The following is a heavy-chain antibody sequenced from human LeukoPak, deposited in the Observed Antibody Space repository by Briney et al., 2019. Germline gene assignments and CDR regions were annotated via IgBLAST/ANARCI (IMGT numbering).Heavy chain of an antibody. CDR2: IHYDGSNK. CDR3: AKDQGASRYCGGDSCFGLDY. CDR1: GFTFSSYG. J-gene: IGHJ4*02. D-gene: IGHD2-15*01. Sequence: GGSLRLSCAASGFTFSSYGMHWVRQAPGKGLEWVAFIHYDGSNKYYADSVKGRFTISRDISKNTLYLHMNSLRAEDTAVYYCAKDQGASRYCGGDSCFGLDYWGQGTLVTVSS. V-gene: IGHV3-30*02.